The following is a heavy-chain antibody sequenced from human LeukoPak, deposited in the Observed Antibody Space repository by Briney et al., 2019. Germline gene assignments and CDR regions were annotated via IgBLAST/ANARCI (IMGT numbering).Heavy chain of an antibody. D-gene: IGHD3-3*01. Sequence: SETLSLTCTVSGGSFSNYNYYWGWIRQSPGKGLEWIGSIHYVGSTYYNPSLKSRVTISVDTSKNQFSLNLSSVTAADTAVYYCARQNNFDFWSGFFDYWGLGALVTVSS. CDR2: IHYVGST. CDR1: GGSFSNYNYY. J-gene: IGHJ4*02. V-gene: IGHV4-39*01. CDR3: ARQNNFDFWSGFFDY.